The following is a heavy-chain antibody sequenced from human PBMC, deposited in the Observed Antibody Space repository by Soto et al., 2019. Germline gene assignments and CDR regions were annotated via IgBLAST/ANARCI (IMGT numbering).Heavy chain of an antibody. D-gene: IGHD3-3*01. CDR1: GFTFSSYA. Sequence: QVQLVESGGGVVQPGRSLRLSCAASGFTFSSYAMHWVRQAPGKGLEWVAVISYDGSNKYYADSVKGRFTISRDNSTNTLYVQMNSLRAEDTAVYYCARVVRFLEWLPDYWGQGPLVTVSS. CDR2: ISYDGSNK. CDR3: ARVVRFLEWLPDY. J-gene: IGHJ4*02. V-gene: IGHV3-30-3*01.